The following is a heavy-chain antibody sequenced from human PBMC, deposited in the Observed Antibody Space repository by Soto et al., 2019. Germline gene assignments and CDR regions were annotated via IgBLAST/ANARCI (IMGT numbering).Heavy chain of an antibody. V-gene: IGHV4-59*01. D-gene: IGHD6-19*01. CDR1: GGSISSYY. Sequence: SETLSLTCTASGGSISSYYWSWIRQPPGKGLEWIGYIYYSGSTNYTPSLKSRVTISVDTSKNQFSLKLSSVTAADTAVYYCARARSGWYLDYWGQGTLVTVSS. J-gene: IGHJ4*02. CDR2: IYYSGST. CDR3: ARARSGWYLDY.